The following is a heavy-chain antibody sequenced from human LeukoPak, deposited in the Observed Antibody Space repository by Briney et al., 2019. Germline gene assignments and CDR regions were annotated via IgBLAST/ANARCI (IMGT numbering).Heavy chain of an antibody. CDR1: GGSISSGGYS. Sequence: PSQTLSLTCAASGGSISSGGYSWSWIRQPPGKGLEWIGYIYHSGSTYYNPSLKSRVTISVDRSKNQFSLKLSSVTAADTAVYYCARGRDIVVVPAAIPWFDPWGQGTLVTVSS. D-gene: IGHD2-2*01. CDR3: ARGRDIVVVPAAIPWFDP. V-gene: IGHV4-30-2*01. J-gene: IGHJ5*02. CDR2: IYHSGST.